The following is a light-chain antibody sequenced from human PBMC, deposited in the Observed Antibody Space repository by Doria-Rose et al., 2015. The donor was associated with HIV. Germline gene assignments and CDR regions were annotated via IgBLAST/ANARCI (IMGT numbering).Light chain of an antibody. Sequence: TQSPGTLSLSPGERATLSCTASQSFSSTYLAWYQQKTGQAPSLLIYDGSTRATGIPDRFSASGSGTDFTLTINRLEPEDFALYYCHQYGTSWTFGQGTKVEI. V-gene: IGKV3-20*01. CDR3: HQYGTSWT. CDR2: DGS. J-gene: IGKJ1*01. CDR1: QSFSSTY.